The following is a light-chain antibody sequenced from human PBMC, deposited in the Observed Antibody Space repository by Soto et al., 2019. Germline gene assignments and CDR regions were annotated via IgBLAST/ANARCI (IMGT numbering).Light chain of an antibody. CDR1: SSDVGTYSY. CDR2: DVT. Sequence: QSALTQPRSVSGSPGQSVPLTCTGTSSDVGTYSYVSWYQQHPAKAPKVIIYDVTKRPSGVPDRFSGSKSGNTASLTISGLQADDEADYHCCSYAGSFTWVFGGGTKLTVL. CDR3: CSYAGSFTWV. V-gene: IGLV2-11*01. J-gene: IGLJ3*02.